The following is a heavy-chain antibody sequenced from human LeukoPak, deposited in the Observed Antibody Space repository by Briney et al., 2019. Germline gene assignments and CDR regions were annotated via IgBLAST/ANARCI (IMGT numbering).Heavy chain of an antibody. CDR2: IHYSGSN. CDR1: GGSISTHY. Sequence: SETLSLTCTVSGGSISTHYWSWIRQPPGKGLEWIGYIHYSGSNNYNPSLKSRVTISEDTSKNQFSLKLSSVTAADTAVYYCARATSWYTKGFDYWGQGILVTVSS. D-gene: IGHD1-1*01. V-gene: IGHV4-59*11. J-gene: IGHJ4*02. CDR3: ARATSWYTKGFDY.